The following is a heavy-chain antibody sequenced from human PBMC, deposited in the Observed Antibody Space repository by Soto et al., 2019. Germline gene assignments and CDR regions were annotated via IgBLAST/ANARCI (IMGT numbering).Heavy chain of an antibody. CDR1: GGTFSSYT. J-gene: IGHJ4*02. CDR3: AMEYCSSTSCYRDY. CDR2: IIPILGIA. V-gene: IGHV1-69*02. D-gene: IGHD2-2*02. Sequence: QVQLVQSGAEVKKPGSSVKVSCKASGGTFSSYTISWVRQAPGQGLEWMGRIIPILGIANYAQKFQGRVRVTADKSTSTAYMELRSLRSEDTAVYYCAMEYCSSTSCYRDYWGQGTLVTVSS.